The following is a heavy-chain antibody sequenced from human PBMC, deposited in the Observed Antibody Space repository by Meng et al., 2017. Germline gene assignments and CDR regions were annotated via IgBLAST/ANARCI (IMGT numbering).Heavy chain of an antibody. CDR1: GFTSSSYA. V-gene: IGHV3-30*07. Sequence: QVQLVESGGGVVQPGRSLGPSCAASGFTSSSYAMHWVRQAPGKGLEWVAVISYDGSNKYYADSVKGRFTISRDNSKNTLYLQMNSLRAEDTAVYYCASMGYWGQGTLVTVSS. CDR2: ISYDGSNK. D-gene: IGHD3-10*01. J-gene: IGHJ4*02. CDR3: ASMGY.